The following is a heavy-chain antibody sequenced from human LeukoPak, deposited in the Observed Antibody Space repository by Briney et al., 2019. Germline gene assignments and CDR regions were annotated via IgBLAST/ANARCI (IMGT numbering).Heavy chain of an antibody. Sequence: SETLSLTCNVSGGSISSYYWTWVRQPAGSGLEWIGRINAKGDINYNPSLKSRVTMSVDTSKNQFSLKMTPLTAPDTAVYFCAREGLDLWSGYLQDWGRGTLVTVSS. D-gene: IGHD3-3*01. J-gene: IGHJ4*02. CDR2: INAKGDI. CDR1: GGSISSYY. V-gene: IGHV4-4*07. CDR3: AREGLDLWSGYLQD.